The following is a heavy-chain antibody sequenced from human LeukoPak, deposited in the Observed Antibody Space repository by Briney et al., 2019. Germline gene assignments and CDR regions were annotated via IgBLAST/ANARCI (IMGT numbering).Heavy chain of an antibody. CDR3: ADLTGTSDAFDI. D-gene: IGHD1-14*01. Sequence: SETLSLTCTVSGGSISGYYWSWIRQPPGKGLEWIGYIYYTGITNYNPSLKSRVTISVDTSKNQFSLKLSSVTAADTAVYYCADLTGTSDAFDIWGQGTMVTVSS. CDR2: IYYTGIT. CDR1: GGSISGYY. V-gene: IGHV4-59*01. J-gene: IGHJ3*02.